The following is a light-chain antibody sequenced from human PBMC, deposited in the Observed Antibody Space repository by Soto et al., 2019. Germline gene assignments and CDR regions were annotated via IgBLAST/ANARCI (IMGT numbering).Light chain of an antibody. J-gene: IGKJ5*01. CDR2: GAS. CDR1: QSVGTR. Sequence: EILLTQSPDTLSLSPGERATLYCRAAQSVGTRLAWYQHKTGQAPRLLISGASSRATGIPDRFTGSGSETSFTLTISRLEPEDFALYYCQHYQSGHPITFGQGTRLEI. CDR3: QHYQSGHPIT. V-gene: IGKV3-20*01.